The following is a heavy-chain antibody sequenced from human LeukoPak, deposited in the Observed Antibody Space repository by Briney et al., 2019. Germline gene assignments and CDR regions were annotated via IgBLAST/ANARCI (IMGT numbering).Heavy chain of an antibody. CDR2: ISGDGGST. CDR1: GFTFDDYA. D-gene: IGHD3-10*01. Sequence: GGSLRLSCAASGFTFDDYAMHWVRQAPGKGLEWVSLISGDGGSTYYADSVKGRFTISRDNSKNSLYLQMNSLRTEDTALYYCAKGTPGSGSYYTFYYYYGMDVWGQGTTVTVSS. J-gene: IGHJ6*02. V-gene: IGHV3-43*02. CDR3: AKGTPGSGSYYTFYYYYGMDV.